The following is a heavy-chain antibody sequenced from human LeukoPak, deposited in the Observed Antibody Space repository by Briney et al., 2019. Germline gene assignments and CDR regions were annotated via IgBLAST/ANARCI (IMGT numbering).Heavy chain of an antibody. V-gene: IGHV4-30-4*01. CDR3: ARESTVTTFDY. D-gene: IGHD4-17*01. CDR2: IYYSGST. CDR1: GGSISSGDYY. Sequence: SQTLSLTCAVSGGSISSGDYYWSWIRQPPGKGLEWIGYIYYSGSTYYNPSLKSRVTISVDTSKNQFSLKLSSVTAADTAVYYCARESTVTTFDYWGQGTLVTVSS. J-gene: IGHJ4*02.